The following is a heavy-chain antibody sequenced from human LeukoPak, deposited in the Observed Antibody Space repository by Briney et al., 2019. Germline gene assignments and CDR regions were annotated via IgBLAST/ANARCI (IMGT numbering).Heavy chain of an antibody. D-gene: IGHD5-12*01. CDR1: GFSFSSHW. CDR2: IKGDGSEV. V-gene: IGHV3-7*04. Sequence: GGSLRLSCVASGFSFSSHWMNWARQAPGKGLEWVATIKGDGSEVQYADSVKGRFTISRDNAKESLYVQMNSLRAEDTAVYFCARGGDSRAVLHYWGQGTLVTVSS. CDR3: ARGGDSRAVLHY. J-gene: IGHJ4*02.